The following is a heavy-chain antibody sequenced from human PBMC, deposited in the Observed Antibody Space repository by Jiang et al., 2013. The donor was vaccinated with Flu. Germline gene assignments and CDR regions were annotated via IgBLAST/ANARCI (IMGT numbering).Heavy chain of an antibody. Sequence: LLKPSETLSLTCVVYGGSFSGSYWNWIRQPPGKGLEWIGENTHSGRTKYNPSLKSRVTISVDTSKNQFSLKLTSVTAADTALYYCARSPGSYFFDFWGQGTVV. CDR2: NTHSGRT. CDR3: ARSPGSYFFDF. V-gene: IGHV4-34*01. J-gene: IGHJ4*02. CDR1: GGSFSGSY. D-gene: IGHD2/OR15-2a*01.